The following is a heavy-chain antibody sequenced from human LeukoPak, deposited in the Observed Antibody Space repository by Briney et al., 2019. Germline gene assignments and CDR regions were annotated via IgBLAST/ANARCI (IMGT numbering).Heavy chain of an antibody. CDR2: INPSGSRT. CDR3: ARGFYYGSGSYYYYYYMDV. V-gene: IGHV1-46*01. D-gene: IGHD3-10*01. CDR1: GYTFTSYY. Sequence: ASVKVSCKASGYTFTSYYMYWVRQAPGQGLEWMGIINPSGSRTTYAQKFQGRVTMTRDTSTSTVYMELSSLRSEDTAMYYCARGFYYGSGSYYYYYYMDVWGKGTTVTISS. J-gene: IGHJ6*03.